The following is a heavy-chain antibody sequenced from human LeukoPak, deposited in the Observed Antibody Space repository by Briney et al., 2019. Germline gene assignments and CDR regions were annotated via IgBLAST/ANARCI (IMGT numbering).Heavy chain of an antibody. D-gene: IGHD2-2*01. V-gene: IGHV1-8*01. Sequence: ASVKVSCKASGYTFTSYDINWVRQATGQGLEWMGWMNPNSGNTGYAQKFQGRVTMTRNTSISTAYMELSSLRSEDTAVYYCARDLETRGEAHPRSNYWGQGTTVTVSS. CDR3: ARDLETRGEAHPRSNY. J-gene: IGHJ4*02. CDR1: GYTFTSYD. CDR2: MNPNSGNT.